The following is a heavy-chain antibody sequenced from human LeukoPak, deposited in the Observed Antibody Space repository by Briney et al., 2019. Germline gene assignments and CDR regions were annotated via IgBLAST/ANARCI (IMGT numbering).Heavy chain of an antibody. CDR3: VRDHPSGWYNY. CDR2: ISSTGSSI. V-gene: IGHV3-21*01. J-gene: IGHJ4*02. D-gene: IGHD6-19*01. Sequence: GGSLILSCPASRFTFSSYSMNGVRQSPGKGLEGVSSISSTGSSIHYEDSVKGRFTISRDNAKNSLHLRVNSLRDEDAAVYCCVRDHPSGWYNYWGQGTLVTVSS. CDR1: RFTFSSYS.